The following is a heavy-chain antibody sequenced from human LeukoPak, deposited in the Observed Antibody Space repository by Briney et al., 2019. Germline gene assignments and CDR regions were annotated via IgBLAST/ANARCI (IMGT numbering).Heavy chain of an antibody. Sequence: ASVRVSCKASGYTFTSYGISWVRQAPGQGLEWMGWISAYNGNTNYAQKLQGRVTMTTDTSTSTAYMELRSLRSDDTAVYYCARVSYDFYESDYWGQGTLVTVSS. J-gene: IGHJ4*02. CDR3: ARVSYDFYESDY. V-gene: IGHV1-18*01. CDR1: GYTFTSYG. CDR2: ISAYNGNT. D-gene: IGHD3-3*01.